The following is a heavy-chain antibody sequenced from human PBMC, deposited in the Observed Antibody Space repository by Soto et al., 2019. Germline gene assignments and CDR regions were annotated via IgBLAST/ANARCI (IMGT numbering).Heavy chain of an antibody. CDR1: GYTFTNYD. J-gene: IGHJ5*02. CDR2: INPKGGST. CDR3: ARDLAAGDL. V-gene: IGHV1-46*01. D-gene: IGHD6-13*01. Sequence: ASVKVSCKASGYTFTNYDINWVRQATGQGLEWMAIINPKGGSTNYAQEFQGRVTLTSDTSTSTVYMELSSLRFEDTALFYCARDLAAGDLWGQGTLVTVSS.